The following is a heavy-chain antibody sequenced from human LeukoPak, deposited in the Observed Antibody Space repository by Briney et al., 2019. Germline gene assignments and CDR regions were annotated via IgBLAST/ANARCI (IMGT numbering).Heavy chain of an antibody. CDR1: GFIFSSYG. CDR3: ARGHLYYDFWSGYYGAPPDY. Sequence: GGSLRLSCTASGFIFSSYGMHWVRQAPGKGLEWVAVISYDGSNKYYADSVKGRFTISRDNSKNTLYLQMNSLRAEDTAVYYCARGHLYYDFWSGYYGAPPDYWGQGTLVTVSS. V-gene: IGHV3-30*03. J-gene: IGHJ4*02. CDR2: ISYDGSNK. D-gene: IGHD3-3*01.